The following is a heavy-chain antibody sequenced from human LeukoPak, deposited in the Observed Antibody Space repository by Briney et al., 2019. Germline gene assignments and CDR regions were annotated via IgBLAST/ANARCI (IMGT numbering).Heavy chain of an antibody. Sequence: PGGSLRLSCAASGFTVSSNYMSWVRQAPGKGLEWVSVIYSGGSTYYADSVKGRFTISRDNSKNTLYLQMNSLRAEDTAVYYCARFSSVGAFDIWGQGTMVTVSS. V-gene: IGHV3-53*01. CDR3: ARFSSVGAFDI. CDR1: GFTVSSNY. J-gene: IGHJ3*02. D-gene: IGHD2/OR15-2a*01. CDR2: IYSGGST.